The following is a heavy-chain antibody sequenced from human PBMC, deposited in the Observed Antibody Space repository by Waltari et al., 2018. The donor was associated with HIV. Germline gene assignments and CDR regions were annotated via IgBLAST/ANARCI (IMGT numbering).Heavy chain of an antibody. CDR3: ARESEGYYASGTGNWFDP. V-gene: IGHV3-74*01. CDR2: MTSDGSST. CDR1: GFTFSSYW. Sequence: EVQLVESGGGLVQPGGSLRLSCAASGFTFSSYWMHWVRQAPGKGLVWVSRMTSDGSSTSNADSVKGRFTISRDNAKNTLYLQMNSLRAEDTAVYYCARESEGYYASGTGNWFDPWGQGTLVTVSS. D-gene: IGHD3-10*01. J-gene: IGHJ5*02.